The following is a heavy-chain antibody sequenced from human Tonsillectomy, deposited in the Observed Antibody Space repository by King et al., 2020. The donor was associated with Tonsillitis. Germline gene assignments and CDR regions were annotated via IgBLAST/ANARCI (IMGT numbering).Heavy chain of an antibody. CDR3: ARAGTGDGFDY. J-gene: IGHJ4*02. CDR1: GFTFSSYD. CDR2: IGTAGDT. Sequence: VQLVESGGGLVQPGGSLRLSCAASGFTFSSYDMHWVRQATGKGLEWVSAIGTAGDTYYPGSVKGRFTISRENAKNSLYLQMNSLRAGDTAVYYCARAGTGDGFDYWGQGTLVTVSS. V-gene: IGHV3-13*01. D-gene: IGHD7-27*01.